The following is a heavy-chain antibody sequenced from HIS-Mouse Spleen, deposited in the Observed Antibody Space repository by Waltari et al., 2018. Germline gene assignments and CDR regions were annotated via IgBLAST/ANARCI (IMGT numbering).Heavy chain of an antibody. D-gene: IGHD6-13*01. Sequence: QLQLQESGPGLVKPSETLSLTCTVSGGSISSSSYYWGWIRQPPGKGLGWIGNIYYRGSTYYNPSLKSRVTISVDTSKNQFSLKLSSVTAADTAVYYCAREIPYSSSWYDWYFDLWGRGTLVTVSS. J-gene: IGHJ2*01. CDR2: IYYRGST. CDR1: GGSISSSSYY. V-gene: IGHV4-39*07. CDR3: AREIPYSSSWYDWYFDL.